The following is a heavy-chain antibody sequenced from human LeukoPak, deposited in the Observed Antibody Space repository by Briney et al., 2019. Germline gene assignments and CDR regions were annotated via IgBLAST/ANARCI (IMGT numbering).Heavy chain of an antibody. J-gene: IGHJ4*02. CDR1: GGSISSYY. CDR2: IYYSGST. D-gene: IGHD4-17*01. CDR3: ARTYGDYVILFDY. V-gene: IGHV4-59*08. Sequence: SETLSLTCTVSGGSISSYYWSWIRQPPGKGLEWIGYIYYSGSTNYNPSLKSRVTISVDTSKNHFSLKLSSVTAADTAVYYCARTYGDYVILFDYWGQGTLVTVSS.